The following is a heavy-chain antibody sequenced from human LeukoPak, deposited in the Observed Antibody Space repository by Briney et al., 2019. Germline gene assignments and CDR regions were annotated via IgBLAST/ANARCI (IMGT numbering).Heavy chain of an antibody. J-gene: IGHJ4*02. CDR2: INDSGST. D-gene: IGHD3-22*01. V-gene: IGHV4-34*01. CDR3: ARVIDYDSSGHYLGY. CDR1: GGSFSGYY. Sequence: PSETLSLTCAVYGGSFSGYYWSWIRQPPGKGLEWIGEINDSGSTNCNPSLKSRVTISVDTSKNQFSLKLSSVNAADTAVYYCARVIDYDSSGHYLGYWGQRTLVTVSS.